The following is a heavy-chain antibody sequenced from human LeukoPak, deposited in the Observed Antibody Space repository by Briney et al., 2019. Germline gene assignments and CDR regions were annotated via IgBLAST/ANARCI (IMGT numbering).Heavy chain of an antibody. Sequence: GGSLRLSCAASGFTFSSYAMHWVRQAPGKGLEWVAVISYDGSNKYYADSVKGRFTISRDNSKNTLHLQMNSLRAEDTAVYYCAREPMYAALDYWGQGTLVTVSS. J-gene: IGHJ4*02. CDR3: AREPMYAALDY. D-gene: IGHD2-15*01. CDR1: GFTFSSYA. V-gene: IGHV3-30*04. CDR2: ISYDGSNK.